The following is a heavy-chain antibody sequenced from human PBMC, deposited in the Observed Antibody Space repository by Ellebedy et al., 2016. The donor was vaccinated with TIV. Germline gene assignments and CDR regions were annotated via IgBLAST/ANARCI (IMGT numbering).Heavy chain of an antibody. CDR1: GFTFSRYA. J-gene: IGHJ4*02. Sequence: GESLKISCAASGFTFSRYAMSWVRQAPGKGLEWVSGIIDSGGGISYADSLKGRFTISSDNSKSMVHLEMNSLRPEDTAVYYCAKERTSGDGYWVFDQWGQGTLVTVSS. CDR2: IIDSGGGI. V-gene: IGHV3-23*01. CDR3: AKERTSGDGYWVFDQ. D-gene: IGHD5-18*01.